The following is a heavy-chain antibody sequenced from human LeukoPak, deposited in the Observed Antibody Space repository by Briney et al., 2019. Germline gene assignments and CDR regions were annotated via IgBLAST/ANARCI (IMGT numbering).Heavy chain of an antibody. CDR2: INHSGST. CDR3: ARGNYDFWSGPQPLDY. CDR1: GGSFSGYY. J-gene: IGHJ4*02. Sequence: SETLSLTCAVYGGSFSGYYWRWIRQPPGKGLEWIGEINHSGSTNYNPSLKSRVTISVDTSKNQFSLKLSSVTAADTAVYYCARGNYDFWSGPQPLDYWGQGTLVTVSS. V-gene: IGHV4-34*01. D-gene: IGHD3-3*01.